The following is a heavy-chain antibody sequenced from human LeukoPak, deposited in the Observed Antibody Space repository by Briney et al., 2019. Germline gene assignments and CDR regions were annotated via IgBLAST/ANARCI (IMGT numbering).Heavy chain of an antibody. J-gene: IGHJ4*02. D-gene: IGHD5-18*01. Sequence: PSETLSLTCTVSGGSISSYYWSWIRQPPGKGLEWIGYIYYSGSTNYNPSLKSRVTISVDTSKNQLSLNLSSVTAADTAVYYCARGIRDGYSYAYAYWGQGTLVTVSS. CDR2: IYYSGST. CDR3: ARGIRDGYSYAYAY. V-gene: IGHV4-59*01. CDR1: GGSISSYY.